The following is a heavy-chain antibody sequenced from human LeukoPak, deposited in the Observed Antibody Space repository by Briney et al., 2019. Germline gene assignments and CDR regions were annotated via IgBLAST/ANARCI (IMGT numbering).Heavy chain of an antibody. CDR2: ISSSSSYI. J-gene: IGHJ3*01. Sequence: PGGSLRLSCAASGFTFCSYSMNWVRQAPGKGLEWVSSISSSSSYIYYADSVKGRFTISRDNAKNSLYLQMNSLRAEDTAVYYCARTILTGSADAFDLWGQGTMVTVSS. V-gene: IGHV3-21*01. CDR1: GFTFCSYS. D-gene: IGHD3-9*01. CDR3: ARTILTGSADAFDL.